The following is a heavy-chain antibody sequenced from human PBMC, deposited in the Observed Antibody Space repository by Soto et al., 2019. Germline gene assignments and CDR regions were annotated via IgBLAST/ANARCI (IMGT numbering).Heavy chain of an antibody. D-gene: IGHD6-13*01. CDR3: ARVGSSSWYYYFDY. V-gene: IGHV4-59*01. CDR2: IYYSGST. J-gene: IGHJ4*02. CDR1: GGSISSYY. Sequence: TLSLTCTVSGGSISSYYWSWIRQPPGKGLEWIGYIYYSGSTKYNPSLKSRVTISVDTSKNQFSLKLSSVTAADTAVYYCARVGSSSWYYYFDYWGQGTLVTVSS.